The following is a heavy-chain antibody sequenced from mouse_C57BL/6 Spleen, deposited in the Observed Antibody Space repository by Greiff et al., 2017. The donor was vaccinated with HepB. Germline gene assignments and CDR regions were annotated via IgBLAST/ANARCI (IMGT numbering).Heavy chain of an antibody. CDR1: GFTFSSYT. D-gene: IGHD4-1*01. Sequence: DVQLQESGGGLVKPGGSLKLSCAASGFTFSSYTMSWVRQTPEKRLEWVATISGGGGNTYYPDSVKGRFTISRDNAKNTLYLQMSSLRSEDTALYYCARSNWDHYYAMDYWGQGTSVTVSS. CDR3: ARSNWDHYYAMDY. J-gene: IGHJ4*01. CDR2: ISGGGGNT. V-gene: IGHV5-9*01.